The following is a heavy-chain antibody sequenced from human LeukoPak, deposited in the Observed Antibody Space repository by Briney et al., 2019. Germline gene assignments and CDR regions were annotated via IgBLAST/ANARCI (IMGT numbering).Heavy chain of an antibody. V-gene: IGHV3-30*02. D-gene: IGHD3-22*01. CDR1: GFTFSSYG. J-gene: IGHJ4*02. CDR2: VRYDGSNK. CDR3: AKDRTSDNSDDDY. Sequence: GGSLRLSCAASGFTFSSYGMHWCRQAPGKGVVGWAFVRYDGSNKYYADSVKGRFTVSRDNSKNTLYLETNSLRTEDTAVYYCAKDRTSDNSDDDYWGQGTLVTVSS.